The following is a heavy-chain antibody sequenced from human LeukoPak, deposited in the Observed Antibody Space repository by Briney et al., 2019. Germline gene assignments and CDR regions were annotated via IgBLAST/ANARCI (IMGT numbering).Heavy chain of an antibody. J-gene: IGHJ4*02. Sequence: GASVKVSCKASGYTFTSYGISWVRQAPGQGLEWMGRIIPILGIANYAQKFQGRVTITADKSTSTAYMELSSLRSEDTAVYYCARGPLRPLGTFEYYFDYWGQGTLVTVSS. CDR1: GYTFTSYG. CDR3: ARGPLRPLGTFEYYFDY. CDR2: IIPILGIA. V-gene: IGHV1-69*04. D-gene: IGHD3-16*01.